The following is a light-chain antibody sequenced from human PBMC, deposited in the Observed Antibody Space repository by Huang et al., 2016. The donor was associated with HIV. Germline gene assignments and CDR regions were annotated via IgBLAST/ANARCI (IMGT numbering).Light chain of an antibody. CDR2: AAS. CDR1: QGISNF. J-gene: IGKJ4*01. Sequence: IQLTQSPSSLSASVGDRVTIPCRASQGISNFLGWYQQKPGKAPKLLIYAASILQSGVPSRFSGSVSGTDFTLTIGSLQPEDFATYYCQQLNSYPLTFGGGTKVEIK. V-gene: IGKV1-9*01. CDR3: QQLNSYPLT.